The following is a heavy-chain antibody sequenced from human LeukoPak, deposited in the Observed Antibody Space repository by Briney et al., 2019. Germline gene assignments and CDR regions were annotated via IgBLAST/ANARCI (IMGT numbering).Heavy chain of an antibody. D-gene: IGHD1-26*01. CDR3: AVGIGDY. V-gene: IGHV3-7*05. J-gene: IGHJ4*02. CDR1: GFTFNNYW. Sequence: AGGSLRLSCAASGFTFNNYWMTWVRQAPGKGLEWVANIKQDGSQKHYVDSGKGRFTISRDNAKNSLHLQTNSLRAEDTAVYYCAVGIGDYWGQGTQVTVSS. CDR2: IKQDGSQK.